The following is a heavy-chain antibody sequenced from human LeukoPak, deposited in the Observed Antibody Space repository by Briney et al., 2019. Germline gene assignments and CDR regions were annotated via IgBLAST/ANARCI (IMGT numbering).Heavy chain of an antibody. V-gene: IGHV1-2*02. CDR3: ARGNYYDSSGYYDY. CDR2: INPNSGGT. Sequence: ASVKVSCKASGYTFTGYYMHWVRQAPGQGLEWMGWINPNSGGTNYAQKFQGRVTMTRDTSISTAYMELSRLRSDDTAVYYCARGNYYDSSGYYDYWGQGTLVTVSS. CDR1: GYTFTGYY. J-gene: IGHJ4*02. D-gene: IGHD3-22*01.